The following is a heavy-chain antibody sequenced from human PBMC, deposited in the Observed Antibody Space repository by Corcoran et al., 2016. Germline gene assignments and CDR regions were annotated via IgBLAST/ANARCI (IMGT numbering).Heavy chain of an antibody. CDR3: ASHRGYSNVGTMDV. CDR1: GYTFTSYY. CDR2: INPSGGST. V-gene: IGHV1-46*01. D-gene: IGHD4-4*01. J-gene: IGHJ6*02. Sequence: QVQLVQSGAEVKKPGASVKVSCKASGYTFTSYYMHWVRQAPGQGLEWMGIINPSGGSTSYAQKFQGRVTITADESTSTAYMELSSLRSEDTAVYYCASHRGYSNVGTMDVWGQGTTVTVSS.